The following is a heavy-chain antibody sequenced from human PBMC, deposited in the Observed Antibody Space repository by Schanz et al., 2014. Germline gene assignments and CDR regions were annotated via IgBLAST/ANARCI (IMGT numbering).Heavy chain of an antibody. J-gene: IGHJ6*03. CDR2: IWYDGSNK. Sequence: VQLLESGGTVVQPGGSLRVSCAGSGFTFSASAMHWVRQAPGKGLEWVAIIWYDGSNKYYADSVKGRFTISRDNSKNTLYLQMNSLRAEDTAVYYCARPSDSSWYMDVWGKGTTVTVSS. CDR3: ARPSDSSWYMDV. D-gene: IGHD2-21*02. CDR1: GFTFSASA. V-gene: IGHV3-33*08.